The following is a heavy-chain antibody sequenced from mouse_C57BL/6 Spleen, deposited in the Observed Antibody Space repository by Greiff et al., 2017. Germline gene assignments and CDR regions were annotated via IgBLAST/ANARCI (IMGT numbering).Heavy chain of an antibody. CDR3: ARLWTYCYYWYCDV. CDR1: GYTFTDYN. J-gene: IGHJ1*03. Sequence: VQLQQSGPELVKPGASVKIPCKASGYTFTDYNMDWVKQSHGKSLEWIGDINPNNGGTNYNQKFKGKATLTADKSSSTAYMELRSLTSEDTAVYYVARLWTYCYYWYCDVWGTGTTGTVSS. V-gene: IGHV1-18*01. CDR2: INPNNGGT. D-gene: IGHD1-1*01.